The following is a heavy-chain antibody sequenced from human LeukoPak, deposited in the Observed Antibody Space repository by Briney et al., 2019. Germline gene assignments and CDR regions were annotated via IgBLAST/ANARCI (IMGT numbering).Heavy chain of an antibody. CDR3: ARDVEMATDAFDI. D-gene: IGHD5-24*01. V-gene: IGHV3-21*01. CDR1: GFTFSSYS. Sequence: GGSLRLSCAASGFTFSSYSMNWVRQAPGKGLEWVSSISSSSSYIYYADSVKGRFTISRDNAKNSLYLQMNSLRAEDTAVYYCARDVEMATDAFDIWGQGTMVTVSS. J-gene: IGHJ3*02. CDR2: ISSSSSYI.